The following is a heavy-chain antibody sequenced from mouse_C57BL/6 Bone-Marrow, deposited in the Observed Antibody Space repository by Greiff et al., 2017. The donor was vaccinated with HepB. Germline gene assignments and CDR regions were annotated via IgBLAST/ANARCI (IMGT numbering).Heavy chain of an antibody. V-gene: IGHV1-47*01. J-gene: IGHJ4*01. CDR2: FHPYNDDT. CDR1: GYTFTTYP. D-gene: IGHD1-1*01. Sequence: VQRVESGAELVKPGASVKMSCKASGYTFTTYPIEWMKQNHGKSLEWIGNFHPYNDDTKYNEKFKGKATLTVEKSSSTVYLELSRLTSDDSAVYYCARPRYYGSSPFAMDYWGQGTSVTVSS. CDR3: ARPRYYGSSPFAMDY.